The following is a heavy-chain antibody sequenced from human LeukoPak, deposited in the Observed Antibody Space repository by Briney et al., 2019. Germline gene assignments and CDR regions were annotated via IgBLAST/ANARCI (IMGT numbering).Heavy chain of an antibody. V-gene: IGHV4-39*07. Sequence: SETLSLTCTVSSGSISTSNYYWGWVRQPPGKAREWIGNIFYSGSTYYSPSLKSRVTITLDRSRNQFSLQLSSVTAAYTAVYYCARDTWWYYGSGRSMYYFDYWGQGTLVTVSS. D-gene: IGHD3-10*01. CDR3: ARDTWWYYGSGRSMYYFDY. CDR2: IFYSGST. J-gene: IGHJ4*02. CDR1: SGSISTSNYY.